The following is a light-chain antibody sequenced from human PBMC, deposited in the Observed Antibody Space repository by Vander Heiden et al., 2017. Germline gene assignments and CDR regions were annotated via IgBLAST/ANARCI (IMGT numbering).Light chain of an antibody. V-gene: IGLV1-47*01. CDR3: AAWDDSLSGPV. CDR1: SSNIGSNY. J-gene: IGLJ2*01. CDR2: RNN. Sequence: PGQKVTISCSGSSSNIGSNYVYWYQQLPGTAPKLLIYRNNQRPSGVPDRFSGSKSGTSASLAISGLRSEDEADYYCAAWDDSLSGPVFGGGTKLTVL.